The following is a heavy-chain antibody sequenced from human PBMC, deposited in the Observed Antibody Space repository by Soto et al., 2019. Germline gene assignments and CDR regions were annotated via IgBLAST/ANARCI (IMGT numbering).Heavy chain of an antibody. Sequence: ETLSLTCTVSGGSISSYYWSWIRQPPGKGLEWIGYIYYSGSTNYNPSLKSRVTISVDTSKNRFSLKLSSVTAADTAVYYCARVLFGRGNWFDPWGQGTLVTVSS. V-gene: IGHV4-59*01. CDR3: ARVLFGRGNWFDP. CDR2: IYYSGST. J-gene: IGHJ5*02. D-gene: IGHD3-3*01. CDR1: GGSISSYY.